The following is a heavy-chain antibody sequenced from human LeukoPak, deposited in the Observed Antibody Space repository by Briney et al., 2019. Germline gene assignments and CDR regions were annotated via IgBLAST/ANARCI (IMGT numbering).Heavy chain of an antibody. Sequence: GRSLRLSCAVSGFTFQTFGMHWVRQTPGKGLEWVALISFDGSYKYYTDSVKGRFTISRDNSKNTLYLQMNSLRVEDTAVYYCAKWGYRCTDYWGQGTLVTVSS. V-gene: IGHV3-30*18. CDR3: AKWGYRCTDY. D-gene: IGHD5-12*01. J-gene: IGHJ4*02. CDR1: GFTFQTFG. CDR2: ISFDGSYK.